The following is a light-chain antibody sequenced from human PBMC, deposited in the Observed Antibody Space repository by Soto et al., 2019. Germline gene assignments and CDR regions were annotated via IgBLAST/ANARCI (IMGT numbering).Light chain of an antibody. CDR2: GAS. V-gene: IGKV3-20*01. Sequence: EIVLTQSPGTLSLSPGETATLSCRASQGVSSRYLTRYQQRPGRAPRLLSYGASSRAAGIPDRFSGSGSGTDFTLTIRRLEPEDFAVYYCQQYGDSMFIFGQGTKLEIK. J-gene: IGKJ2*01. CDR3: QQYGDSMFI. CDR1: QGVSSRY.